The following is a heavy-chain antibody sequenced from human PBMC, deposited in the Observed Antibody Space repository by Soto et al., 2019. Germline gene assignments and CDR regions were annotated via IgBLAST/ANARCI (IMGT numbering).Heavy chain of an antibody. V-gene: IGHV4-4*02. CDR3: ARDVGYFYDNSPTGHFDY. J-gene: IGHJ4*02. CDR1: GDSITTSNC. D-gene: IGHD3-22*01. CDR2: IFHSGRT. Sequence: PSETLSLTCAVSGDSITTSNCWILFRQPPGKVLDWIGEIFHSGRTNYSPSLKSRVTISVHKSKNQFSLKLSSVTAADTAVYYCARDVGYFYDNSPTGHFDYWGPGTLVTVS.